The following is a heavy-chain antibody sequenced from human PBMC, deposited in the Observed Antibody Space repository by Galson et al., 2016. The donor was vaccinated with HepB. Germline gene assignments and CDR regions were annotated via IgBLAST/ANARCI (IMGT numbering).Heavy chain of an antibody. CDR2: ISGPGGGT. CDR1: GFTFSTYA. CDR3: AKGAVGVGASDY. V-gene: IGHV3-23*01. D-gene: IGHD1-26*01. Sequence: SLRLSCAASGFTFSTYAMTWVRQAPGKGLEWVSTISGPGGGTFYADSVKGRFTISRDNSRTTLYLQINSLRAEDTAVYYCAKGAVGVGASDYWGQGTLVTVSS. J-gene: IGHJ4*02.